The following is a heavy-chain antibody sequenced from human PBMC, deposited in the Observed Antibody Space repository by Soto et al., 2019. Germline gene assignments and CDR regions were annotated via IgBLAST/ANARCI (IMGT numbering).Heavy chain of an antibody. D-gene: IGHD3-16*02. J-gene: IGHJ4*02. CDR2: INPSGGST. V-gene: IGHV1-46*03. Sequence: ASLKVSCKASGYTFTTYYIHWGRQAPAQGLDWMGIINPSGGSTSYAQKFQGRVTMTRDTSTSTVYMELSSLRSEDTAVYYCARGIYYDYIWGSYPPPYDYWGQGTLVTVSS. CDR3: ARGIYYDYIWGSYPPPYDY. CDR1: GYTFTTYY.